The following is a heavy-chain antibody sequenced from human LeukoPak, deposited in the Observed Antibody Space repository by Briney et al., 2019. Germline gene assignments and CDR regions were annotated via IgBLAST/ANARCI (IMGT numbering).Heavy chain of an antibody. CDR1: GGSIIRNNW. V-gene: IGHV4-4*02. J-gene: IGHJ4*02. CDR3: ATYYNILTGYTFDS. CDR2: IDHSGNT. D-gene: IGHD3-9*01. Sequence: SGTLSLTCVVSGGSIIRNNWWSWVRQSPEKGLEWNGEIDHSGNTNYKSSLKSRVTMSVDRSKNQFSLKLTSVTAADTAVYYCATYYNILTGYTFDSWGQGTLVTVFS.